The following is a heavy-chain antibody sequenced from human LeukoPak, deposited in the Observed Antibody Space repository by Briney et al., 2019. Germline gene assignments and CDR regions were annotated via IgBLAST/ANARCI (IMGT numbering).Heavy chain of an antibody. J-gene: IGHJ4*02. CDR3: AKVMSSGWSSLDY. V-gene: IGHV3-30*18. CDR1: GFTFSSYG. Sequence: GGSLRLSCAASGFTFSSYGMHRVRQAPGKGLEWVAVISYDGSNKYYADSVKGRFTISRDNSKNTLYLQMNSLRAEDTAVYYCAKVMSSGWSSLDYWGQGTLVTVSS. D-gene: IGHD6-19*01. CDR2: ISYDGSNK.